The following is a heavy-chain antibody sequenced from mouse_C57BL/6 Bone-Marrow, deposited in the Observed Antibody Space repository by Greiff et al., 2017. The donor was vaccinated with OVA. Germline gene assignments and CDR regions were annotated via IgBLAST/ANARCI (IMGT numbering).Heavy chain of an antibody. CDR1: GFSFNTYA. Sequence: EVKLVESGGGLVQPKGSLKLSCAASGFSFNTYAMNWVRQAPGKGLEWVARIRSKSNNYATYYADSVKDRFTISRDDSESMLYLQMNNLKTEDTAMYYCVRHPTGTEDYFDYWGQGTTLTVSS. CDR3: VRHPTGTEDYFDY. V-gene: IGHV10-1*01. D-gene: IGHD4-1*02. CDR2: IRSKSNNYAT. J-gene: IGHJ2*01.